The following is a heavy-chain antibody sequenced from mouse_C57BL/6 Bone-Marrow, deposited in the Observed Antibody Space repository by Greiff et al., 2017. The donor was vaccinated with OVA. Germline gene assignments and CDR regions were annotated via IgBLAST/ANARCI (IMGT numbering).Heavy chain of an antibody. CDR1: GYTFTSYW. CDR3: TIYYYGSSYCYWYFDV. V-gene: IGHV1-5*01. J-gene: IGHJ1*03. D-gene: IGHD1-1*01. Sequence: VQLKQSGTVLARPGASVKMSCKTSGYTFTSYWMHWVKQRPGQGLEWIGAIYPGNSDTSYNQKFKGKAKLTAVTSASTAYMELSSLTNEDSAVYYCTIYYYGSSYCYWYFDVWGTGTTVTVSS. CDR2: IYPGNSDT.